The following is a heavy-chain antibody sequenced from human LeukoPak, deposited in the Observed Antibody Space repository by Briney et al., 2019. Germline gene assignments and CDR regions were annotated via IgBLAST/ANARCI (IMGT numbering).Heavy chain of an antibody. J-gene: IGHJ3*02. Sequence: VASVKVSCKASGYTFTSYYMHWVRQAPGQGLEWMGIINPSGGSTSYAQKFQGRVTMTRDTSTSTVYMELSSLRSDDTAVYYCARVVKSILPCDAFDIWGQGTMVTVSS. D-gene: IGHD3-22*01. CDR3: ARVVKSILPCDAFDI. CDR1: GYTFTSYY. CDR2: INPSGGST. V-gene: IGHV1-46*01.